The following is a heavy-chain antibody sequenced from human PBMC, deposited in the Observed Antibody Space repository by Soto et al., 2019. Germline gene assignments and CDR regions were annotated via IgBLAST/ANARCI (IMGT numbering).Heavy chain of an antibody. CDR2: IYHSGST. D-gene: IGHD6-13*01. Sequence: QVQLQESGPGLVKPTGTLSLTCAVSGGSISSSNWWTWVRQLPGKGLEWIGEIYHSGSTNYNPSLKSRVTISVDKSKNQFSLKLSSVTAADTAVYYCARAGVGQQLVPDYWGQGTLVTVSS. CDR1: GGSISSSNW. V-gene: IGHV4-4*02. CDR3: ARAGVGQQLVPDY. J-gene: IGHJ4*02.